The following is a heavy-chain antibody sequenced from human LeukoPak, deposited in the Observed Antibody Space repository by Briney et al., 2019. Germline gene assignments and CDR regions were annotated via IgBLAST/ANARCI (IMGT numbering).Heavy chain of an antibody. CDR1: GGSFSGYS. V-gene: IGHV4-30-2*01. CDR3: ARALTGDGFDY. J-gene: IGHJ4*02. CDR2: IYHSGST. D-gene: IGHD7-27*01. Sequence: SETLSLTCAVYGGSFSGYSWSWIRQPPGKGLEWIGYIYHSGSTYYNPSLKSRVTISVDRSKNQFSLKLSPVTAADTAVYYCARALTGDGFDYWGQGTLVTVSS.